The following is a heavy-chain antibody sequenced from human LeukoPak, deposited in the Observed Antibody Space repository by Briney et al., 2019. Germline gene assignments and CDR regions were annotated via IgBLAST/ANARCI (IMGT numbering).Heavy chain of an antibody. CDR1: GGSISTSIFY. J-gene: IGHJ4*02. D-gene: IGHD4-23*01. Sequence: SETLSLTCTVSGGSISTSIFYWNWIRQHPGKGLEWIGYIYYTGDTFYNPSLKSRVTISLDTSENQFSLKMNSVTAADTAMYYCGKVGRNSNSWGQGTRVTVSS. CDR3: GKVGRNSNS. CDR2: IYYTGDT. V-gene: IGHV4-31*03.